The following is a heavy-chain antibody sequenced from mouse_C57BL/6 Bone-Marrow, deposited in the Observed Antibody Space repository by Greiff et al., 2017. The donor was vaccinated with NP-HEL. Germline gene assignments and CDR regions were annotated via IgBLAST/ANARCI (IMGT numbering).Heavy chain of an antibody. J-gene: IGHJ2*01. CDR3: ARWWFDY. CDR2: ISSGGSYT. V-gene: IGHV5-6*01. Sequence: EVQLVESGGDLVKPGGSLKLSCAASGFTFSSYGMSWVRQTPDKRLEWVATISSGGSYTYYPDSVKGRFTISRDNAKNTLYQQMSSLKSEDTAMYYCARWWFDYWGQGTTLTVSS. D-gene: IGHD1-1*02. CDR1: GFTFSSYG.